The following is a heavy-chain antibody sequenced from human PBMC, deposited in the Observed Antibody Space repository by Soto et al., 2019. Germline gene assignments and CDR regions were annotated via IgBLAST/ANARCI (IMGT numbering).Heavy chain of an antibody. CDR3: ATDQDYDSSGT. J-gene: IGHJ4*02. CDR1: GCTLTELS. D-gene: IGHD3-22*01. CDR2: FDPEDGET. V-gene: IGHV1-24*01. Sequence: ASGKVSCKVSGCTLTELSVHWVRQAPGKGLEWMGGFDPEDGETIYAQKFQGRVTMTEDTSTDTAYMELSSLRSEDTAVYYCATDQDYDSSGTWGQGTLVTVSS.